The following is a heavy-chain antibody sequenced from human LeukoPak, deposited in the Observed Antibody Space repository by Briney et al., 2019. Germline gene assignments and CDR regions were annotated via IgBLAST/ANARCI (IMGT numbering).Heavy chain of an antibody. J-gene: IGHJ4*02. Sequence: GGSLRLSCAASGFTFSSYAMSWVRQAPGKGLEWVANIKQDGSEKYYVDSVKGRFTISRDNAKNSLYLQMNSLRAEDTAVYYCARDPPIRAYNWNRVPDYWGQGTLVTVSS. CDR2: IKQDGSEK. D-gene: IGHD1-20*01. V-gene: IGHV3-7*01. CDR1: GFTFSSYA. CDR3: ARDPPIRAYNWNRVPDY.